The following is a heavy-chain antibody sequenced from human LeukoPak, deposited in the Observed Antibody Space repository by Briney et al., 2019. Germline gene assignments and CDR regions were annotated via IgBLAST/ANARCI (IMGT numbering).Heavy chain of an antibody. CDR2: IYTSGST. CDR3: AREVAAAGIDY. V-gene: IGHV4-61*02. D-gene: IGHD6-13*01. CDR1: GGSISSGSYY. Sequence: SQTLSLTCTVSGGSISSGSYYWSWIRQPAGKGLEWIGRIYTSGSTNYNPPLKSRVTISVDTSKNQFSLKLSSATAADTAVYYCAREVAAAGIDYWGQGTLVTVSS. J-gene: IGHJ4*02.